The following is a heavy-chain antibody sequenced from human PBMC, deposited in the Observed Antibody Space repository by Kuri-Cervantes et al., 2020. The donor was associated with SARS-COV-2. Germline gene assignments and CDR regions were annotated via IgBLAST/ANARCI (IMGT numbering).Heavy chain of an antibody. CDR2: ISAYNGKT. V-gene: IGHV1-18*04. D-gene: IGHD3-10*01. CDR1: GYTFTNYG. CDR3: ARATGPSITMVRGNWFDP. J-gene: IGHJ5*02. Sequence: ASVKVSCKASGYTFTNYGISWVRQAPGQGLEWMGWISAYNGKTNYAQKLQGRVTMTTDTSTSTAYMELRSLRSDDTAVYYCARATGPSITMVRGNWFDPWGQGTLVTCYS.